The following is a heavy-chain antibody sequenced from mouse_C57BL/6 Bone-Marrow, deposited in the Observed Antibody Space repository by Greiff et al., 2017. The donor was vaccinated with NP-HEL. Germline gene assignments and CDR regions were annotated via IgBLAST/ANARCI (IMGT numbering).Heavy chain of an antibody. CDR3: ALIYYGYDVGFAY. V-gene: IGHV1-55*01. D-gene: IGHD2-2*01. J-gene: IGHJ3*01. Sequence: VQLQQPGAELVKPGASVKMSCKASGYTFTSYWITWVKQRPGQGLEWIGDIYPGSGSTNYNEKFKSKATLTVDTSSSTAYMQLSSLTSEDSAVYYCALIYYGYDVGFAYWGQGTLVTVSA. CDR1: GYTFTSYW. CDR2: IYPGSGST.